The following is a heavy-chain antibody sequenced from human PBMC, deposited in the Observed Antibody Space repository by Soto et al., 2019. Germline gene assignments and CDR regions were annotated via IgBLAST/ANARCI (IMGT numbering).Heavy chain of an antibody. CDR3: ARGLRRNSSSLIHSYGQDV. V-gene: IGHV1-69*13. Sequence: SVRFPCQASGGTFSSYARSWVRQAPGEGLEWMGGIIPIFGTANYAQKFQGRGTITADEYTSTADMELSGLRSGYTAVYYCARGLRRNSSSLIHSYGQDVWAK. CDR1: GGTFSSYA. CDR2: IIPIFGTA. D-gene: IGHD6-13*01. J-gene: IGHJ6*04.